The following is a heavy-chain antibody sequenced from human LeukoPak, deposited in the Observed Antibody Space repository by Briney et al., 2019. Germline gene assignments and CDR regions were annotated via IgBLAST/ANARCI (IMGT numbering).Heavy chain of an antibody. CDR2: INPSGGST. D-gene: IGHD2-2*02. J-gene: IGHJ6*03. CDR1: GYTFGAYY. CDR3: ARVAAEVVGVPGAIGFGWLRRDYYYMDV. Sequence: ASVKVSCKASGYTFGAYYMHWVRQAPGEGLEWMGIINPSGGSTSYAQKFQGRVTMTRDMSTSTVYMELSSLRSEDTAVYYCARVAAEVVGVPGAIGFGWLRRDYYYMDVWGKGTTVTVSS. V-gene: IGHV1-46*01.